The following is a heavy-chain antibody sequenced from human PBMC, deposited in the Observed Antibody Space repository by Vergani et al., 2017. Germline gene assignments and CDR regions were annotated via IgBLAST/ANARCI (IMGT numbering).Heavy chain of an antibody. V-gene: IGHV1-69*01. CDR1: GGTFSSYA. J-gene: IGHJ6*03. CDR3: ARALXVRAARSYGDYYYYMDV. Sequence: QVQLVQSGAEVKKPGSSVKVSCKASGGTFSSYAISWVRQAPGQGLEWMGGIIPIFGTANYAQKFQGRVTITADESTSTAYMELSSLRSEDTAVYYCARALXVRAARSYGDYYYYMDVWGKGTTVTVSS. CDR2: IIPIFGTA. D-gene: IGHD2-15*01.